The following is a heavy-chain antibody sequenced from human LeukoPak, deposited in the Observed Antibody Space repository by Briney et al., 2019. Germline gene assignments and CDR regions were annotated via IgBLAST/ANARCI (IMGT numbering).Heavy chain of an antibody. CDR2: IYSGGST. CDR3: ARGGPYYYDAFDI. J-gene: IGHJ3*02. D-gene: IGHD3-10*01. Sequence: GGSLRLSCAGSGFIFRDYWLTWVRQAPGKGLEWVSVIYSGGSTYYADSVKGRFTISRDNSKNTLYLQMNGLRAEDTAVYYCARGGPYYYDAFDIWGQGTMVTVSS. CDR1: GFIFRDYW. V-gene: IGHV3-66*02.